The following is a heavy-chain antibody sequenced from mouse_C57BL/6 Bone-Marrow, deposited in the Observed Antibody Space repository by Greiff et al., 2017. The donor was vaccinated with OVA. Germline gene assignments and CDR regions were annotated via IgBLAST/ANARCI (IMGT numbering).Heavy chain of an antibody. V-gene: IGHV5-9-1*02. Sequence: EVKLVESGAGLVKPGGSLKLSCAASGFTFSSYDMSWFRQTPEKRLEWVAYISSGGDYIYYADTVKGRFTISRDNARNTLYLQMSSLKSEDKAMYYCTSSGYFDVWGTGTTVTVSS. CDR3: TSSGYFDV. CDR2: ISSGGDYI. J-gene: IGHJ1*03. CDR1: GFTFSSYD.